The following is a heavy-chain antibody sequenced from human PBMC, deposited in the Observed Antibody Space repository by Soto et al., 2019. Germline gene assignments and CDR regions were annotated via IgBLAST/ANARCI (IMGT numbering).Heavy chain of an antibody. CDR3: AKARCSSTSCYSHYYYGMDV. Sequence: QSGGSLRLSCAASGFTFDDYTMHWVRQAPGKGLEWVSLISWDGGSTYYADSVKGRFTISRYNSKNSLYLQMNSLRTEDTALYYCAKARCSSTSCYSHYYYGMDVWCQGTTVTVSS. CDR2: ISWDGGST. J-gene: IGHJ6*02. V-gene: IGHV3-43*01. CDR1: GFTFDDYT. D-gene: IGHD2-2*01.